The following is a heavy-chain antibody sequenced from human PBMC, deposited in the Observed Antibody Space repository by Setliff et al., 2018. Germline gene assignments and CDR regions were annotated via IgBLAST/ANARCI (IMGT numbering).Heavy chain of an antibody. CDR1: GFTFGDYA. V-gene: IGHV3-49*04. D-gene: IGHD6-19*01. Sequence: GGSLRLSCSVSGFTFGDYAMTWVRQAPGKGLEWVGFIRSKAYGGTTEYAASVKGRFTISRDDSESIAYLQMNSLKTEDTAVYYCIRLSSSAYYYMDTWGKGTTVTVPS. J-gene: IGHJ6*03. CDR3: IRLSSSAYYYMDT. CDR2: IRSKAYGGTT.